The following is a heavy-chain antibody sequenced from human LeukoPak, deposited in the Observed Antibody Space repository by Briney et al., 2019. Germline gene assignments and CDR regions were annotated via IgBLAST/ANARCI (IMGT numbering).Heavy chain of an antibody. CDR2: INPNSGGT. CDR1: GYTFTGYY. D-gene: IGHD3-9*01. V-gene: IGHV1-2*06. J-gene: IGHJ4*02. CDR3: ARDHDILTGYYAGDY. Sequence: ASVKVSCKASGYTFTGYYMHWVRQAPGQGLEWMGRINPNSGGTNYAQKFQGRVTMTRDTSISTAYMELSRPRSDDTAVYYCARDHDILTGYYAGDYWGQGTLVTVSS.